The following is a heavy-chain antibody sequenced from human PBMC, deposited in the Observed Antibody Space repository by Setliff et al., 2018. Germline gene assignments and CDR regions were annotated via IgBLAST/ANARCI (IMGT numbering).Heavy chain of an antibody. Sequence: PGGSLRLSCAVSGFTFSSYAMSWVRQAPGKGLEWVSAISGSAGSTYYADSVKGRFTISRDNSKNTLYLQMNSLRVEDTAVYYCAKSHSSWPIFIDYWGQGTLVTVSS. J-gene: IGHJ4*02. CDR1: GFTFSSYA. V-gene: IGHV3-23*01. CDR3: AKSHSSWPIFIDY. CDR2: ISGSAGST. D-gene: IGHD6-13*01.